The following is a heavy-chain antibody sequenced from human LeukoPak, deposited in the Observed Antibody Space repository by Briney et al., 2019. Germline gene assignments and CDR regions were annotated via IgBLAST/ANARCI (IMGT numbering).Heavy chain of an antibody. Sequence: GGSLRLSCTASGFTFSSSGLHWVRQAPDKGLEWVAFIHYDGSTKEYADSVRGRFTTSRDNSKNTLYLQMDSLRREDTAVYYCSKEGVRCCHDDYWGRGTLVTVSS. CDR1: GFTFSSSG. CDR3: SKEGVRCCHDDY. D-gene: IGHD2-8*01. CDR2: IHYDGSTK. J-gene: IGHJ4*02. V-gene: IGHV3-30*02.